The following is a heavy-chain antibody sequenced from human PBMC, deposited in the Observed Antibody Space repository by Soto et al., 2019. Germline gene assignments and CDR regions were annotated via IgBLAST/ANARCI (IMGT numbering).Heavy chain of an antibody. D-gene: IGHD2-2*01. V-gene: IGHV3-23*01. CDR3: ARSITSGDV. J-gene: IGHJ6*02. CDR1: GFTFSSYA. CDR2: ISGSGGST. Sequence: PGGSLRLSCAASGFTFSSYAMSWVRQAPGKGLEWVSGISGSGGSTYYADSVKGRFTISRDNSKNTLYLQMNSLRADDTAVYYCARSITSGDVWGQGTTVTVSS.